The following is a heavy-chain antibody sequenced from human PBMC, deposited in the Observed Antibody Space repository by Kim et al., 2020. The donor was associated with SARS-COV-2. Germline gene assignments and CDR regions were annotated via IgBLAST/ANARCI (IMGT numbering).Heavy chain of an antibody. CDR2: ISSSGSTI. V-gene: IGHV3-11*01. D-gene: IGHD6-6*01. CDR1: GFTFSDYY. Sequence: GGSLRLSCAASGFTFSDYYMSWIRQAPGKGLEWVSYISSSGSTIYYADSVKGRFTISRDNAKNSLYLQMNSLRAEDTAVYYCATQSSIAARAYYGMDVWGQGTTVTVSS. J-gene: IGHJ6*02. CDR3: ATQSSIAARAYYGMDV.